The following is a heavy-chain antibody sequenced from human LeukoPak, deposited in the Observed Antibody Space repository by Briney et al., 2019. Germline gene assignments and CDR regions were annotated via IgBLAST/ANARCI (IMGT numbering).Heavy chain of an antibody. D-gene: IGHD1-14*01. V-gene: IGHV3-48*01. J-gene: IGHJ6*02. CDR3: AKVSGGGLYYDGMDV. CDR2: ISRTSNTI. Sequence: GGSLRLSCAASGFTFSSYSMNWVRQAPGKGLEWVSYISRTSNTIYYADSVKGRFTISRDSSKNTLYLQMNSLRAEDTAVYYCAKVSGGGLYYDGMDVWGQGTTVTVSS. CDR1: GFTFSSYS.